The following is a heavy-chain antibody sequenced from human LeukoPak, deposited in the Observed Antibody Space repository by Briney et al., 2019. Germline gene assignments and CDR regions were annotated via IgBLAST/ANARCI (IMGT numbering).Heavy chain of an antibody. V-gene: IGHV3-30*04. J-gene: IGHJ5*02. Sequence: GGSLRLSCAASGFTFSSYAMHWVRQAPGKGLEWVAVISYDGSNKYYADSVKGRFTISRDNSKNTLYLQMNSLRAEDTAVYYCAKALEALIVVVTAWGQGTLVTVSS. CDR2: ISYDGSNK. CDR3: AKALEALIVVVTA. D-gene: IGHD2-21*02. CDR1: GFTFSSYA.